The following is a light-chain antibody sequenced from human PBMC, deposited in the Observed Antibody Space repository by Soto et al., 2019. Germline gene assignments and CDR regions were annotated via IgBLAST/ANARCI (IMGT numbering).Light chain of an antibody. CDR2: EVS. CDR3: SSYTSISTLV. J-gene: IGLJ3*02. Sequence: QSALTQPASMSGSPGQSITISCTGTSSDVGGYNYVSWYQQHPGKAPKLMIYEVSNRPSGVSNRFSGSKSANTASLTISGLQPEDEADYYCSSYTSISTLVFGGGTQLTVL. V-gene: IGLV2-14*01. CDR1: SSDVGGYNY.